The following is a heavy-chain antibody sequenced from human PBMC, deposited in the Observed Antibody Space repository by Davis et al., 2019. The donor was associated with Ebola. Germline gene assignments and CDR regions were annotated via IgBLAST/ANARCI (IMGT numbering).Heavy chain of an antibody. J-gene: IGHJ2*01. V-gene: IGHV1-2*02. CDR3: ARDRKGYFDL. CDR2: INSNNGET. CDR1: ANNFIEYF. Sequence: ASVKVSCKASANNFIEYFFHWVRQAPGQGLEWMGRINSNNGETTYAQKFQGRVTMTRDTSITTTYMELSSLRSDDTAVYYCARDRKGYFDLWGRGTLVTVSS.